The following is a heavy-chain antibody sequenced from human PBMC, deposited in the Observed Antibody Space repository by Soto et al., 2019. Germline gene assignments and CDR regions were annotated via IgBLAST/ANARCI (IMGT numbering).Heavy chain of an antibody. D-gene: IGHD3-3*01. J-gene: IGHJ6*03. CDR1: GFTFSSYW. CDR3: ARGDVFWSGYYKPKNYYYYYYMDV. V-gene: IGHV3-7*01. CDR2: IKQDGSEK. Sequence: GGSLRLSCAASGFTFSSYWMSWVRQAPGKGLEWVANIKQDGSEKYYVDSVKGRFTISRDNAKNSLYLQMNSLRAEDTAVYYCARGDVFWSGYYKPKNYYYYYYMDVWGKGTTVTVSS.